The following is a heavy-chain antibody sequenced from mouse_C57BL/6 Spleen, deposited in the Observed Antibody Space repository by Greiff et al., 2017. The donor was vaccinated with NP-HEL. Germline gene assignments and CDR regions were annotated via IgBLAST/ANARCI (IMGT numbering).Heavy chain of an antibody. CDR2: INYDGSST. J-gene: IGHJ2*01. V-gene: IGHV5-16*01. D-gene: IGHD1-1*02. Sequence: EVMLVESEGGLVQPGSSMKLSCTASGFTFSDYYMAWVRQVPEKGLEWVANINYDGSSTYYLDSLKSRFIISRDNAKNILYRQMSSLKSEDTATYYCARDRGNYFDYWGQGTTLTVSS. CDR1: GFTFSDYY. CDR3: ARDRGNYFDY.